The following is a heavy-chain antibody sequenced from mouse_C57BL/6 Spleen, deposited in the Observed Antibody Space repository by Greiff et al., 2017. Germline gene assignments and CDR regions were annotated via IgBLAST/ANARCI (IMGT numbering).Heavy chain of an antibody. D-gene: IGHD2-4*01. CDR3: FYYDYDWYFDV. CDR1: GYTFTSYD. Sequence: QVQLQQSGAELMKPGASVKLSCKASGYTFTSYDINWVKQRPGQGLEWIGWIYPRDGSTKYNEKFKGKATLTVDTSSSTAYMELHSLTSEDSAVYFCFYYDYDWYFDVWGTGTTVTVSS. CDR2: IYPRDGST. V-gene: IGHV1-85*01. J-gene: IGHJ1*03.